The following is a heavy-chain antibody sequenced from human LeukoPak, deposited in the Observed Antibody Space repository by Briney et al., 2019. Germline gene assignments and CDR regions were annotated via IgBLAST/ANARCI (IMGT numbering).Heavy chain of an antibody. CDR1: GGSISSYY. J-gene: IGHJ6*02. V-gene: IGHV4-59*08. Sequence: KSSETLSLTCTVSGGSISSYYWSWIRQPPGKRLEWIGYINYSGSTNYNPSLKSRVTISVDTSKNQFSLKLTSATAADTAVYYCARHHHGMDVWGQGTTVTVSS. CDR3: ARHHHGMDV. CDR2: INYSGST.